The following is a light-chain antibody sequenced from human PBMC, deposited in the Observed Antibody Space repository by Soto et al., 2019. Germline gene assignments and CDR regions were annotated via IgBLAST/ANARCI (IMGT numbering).Light chain of an antibody. J-gene: IGKJ5*01. Sequence: ESVLTQYPGTLSVSPGERVTLSCRGSQSVGNNLAWHQQKHGQAPRLLISDTSNMATGIPARFSGSGSGTDFTLTISSVEPEDFAVYYCQQRSDWRITFGQGTRLEIK. CDR1: QSVGNN. V-gene: IGKV3-11*01. CDR2: DTS. CDR3: QQRSDWRIT.